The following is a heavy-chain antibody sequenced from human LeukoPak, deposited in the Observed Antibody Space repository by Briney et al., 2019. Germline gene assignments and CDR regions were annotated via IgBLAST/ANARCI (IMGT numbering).Heavy chain of an antibody. CDR1: GYTFTSYG. J-gene: IGHJ4*02. V-gene: IGHV1-18*01. CDR3: AREWSDWRASARYFDY. CDR2: ISAYNGNT. D-gene: IGHD3/OR15-3a*01. Sequence: GASVKVSCKASGYTFTSYGISWVRQAPGQGLEWMGWISAYNGNTNYAQKLQGRVTMTTDTSTSTAYMELRSLRSDDTAVYYCAREWSDWRASARYFDYWGQGTLVTVSS.